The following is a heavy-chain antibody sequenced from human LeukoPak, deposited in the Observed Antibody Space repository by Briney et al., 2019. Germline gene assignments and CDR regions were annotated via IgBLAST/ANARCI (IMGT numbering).Heavy chain of an antibody. D-gene: IGHD1-26*01. CDR2: MNPNSGNT. Sequence: GASVKVSCKASGYTFTSYDINWVRQATGQGLEWMGWMNPNSGNTGYAQKFQGRVTITRNTSISTAYTELSSLRSEDTAVYYCARGPKWELELYAFDIWGQGTTDTVSS. CDR1: GYTFTSYD. J-gene: IGHJ3*02. V-gene: IGHV1-8*03. CDR3: ARGPKWELELYAFDI.